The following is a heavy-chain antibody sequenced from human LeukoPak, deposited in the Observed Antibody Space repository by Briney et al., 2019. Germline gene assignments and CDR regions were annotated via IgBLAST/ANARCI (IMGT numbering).Heavy chain of an antibody. Sequence: SETLSLTCTVSGGSISSYYWSWIRQPPGKGLEWIGSIYHSGSTYYNPSLKSRVTISVDTSKNQFSLKLSSVTAADTAVYYCARSLRDAFDIWGQGTMVTVSS. CDR3: ARSLRDAFDI. CDR2: IYHSGST. V-gene: IGHV4-59*08. CDR1: GGSISSYY. D-gene: IGHD3-10*01. J-gene: IGHJ3*02.